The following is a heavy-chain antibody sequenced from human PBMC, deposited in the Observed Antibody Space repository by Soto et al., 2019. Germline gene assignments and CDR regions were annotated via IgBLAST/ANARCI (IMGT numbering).Heavy chain of an antibody. CDR1: GYTFTSYG. CDR2: ISAYNGNT. CDR3: ARDWAAAGAFDY. D-gene: IGHD6-13*01. Sequence: ASVKVSCKASGYTFTSYGISWVRQAPGQGLEWMGWISAYNGNTNYAQKLQGRVTMTTDTSTSTAYMELRSLRSDDMAMYYCARDWAAAGAFDYWGQGTLVTVSS. V-gene: IGHV1-18*03. J-gene: IGHJ4*02.